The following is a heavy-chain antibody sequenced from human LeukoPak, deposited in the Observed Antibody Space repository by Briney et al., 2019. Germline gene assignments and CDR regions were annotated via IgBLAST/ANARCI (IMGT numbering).Heavy chain of an antibody. V-gene: IGHV4-59*01. Sequence: SETLSLTCTVSGSSISSYYWSWIRQPPGKGLEWIGYISYSGSTNYNPSLKSRVTMSVDTSKNQFSLKLSSVTAADTAVYYCARGGENYFDYWGQGTLVTVSS. CDR1: GSSISSYY. D-gene: IGHD3-10*01. CDR2: ISYSGST. J-gene: IGHJ4*02. CDR3: ARGGENYFDY.